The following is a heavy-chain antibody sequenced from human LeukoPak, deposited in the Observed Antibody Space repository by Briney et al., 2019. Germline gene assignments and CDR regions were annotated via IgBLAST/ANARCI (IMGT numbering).Heavy chain of an antibody. CDR2: ISAYNGDT. J-gene: IGHJ5*02. CDR3: SRDQTQEDIVGVVAPKGFDP. V-gene: IGHV1-18*01. Sequence: GASVKVSCKASGYTFTSYGISWVRQAPGQGLEWMGWISAYNGDTNYAQKLQGRVTITTDTSTSTAYMELRSLRSDDTAVDYCSRDQTQEDIVGVVAPKGFDPWGQGTLVTVSS. CDR1: GYTFTSYG. D-gene: IGHD2-15*01.